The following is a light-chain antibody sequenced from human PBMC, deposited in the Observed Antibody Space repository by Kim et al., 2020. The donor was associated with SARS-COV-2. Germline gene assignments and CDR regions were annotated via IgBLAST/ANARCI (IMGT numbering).Light chain of an antibody. CDR2: DAS. J-gene: IGKJ4*01. CDR1: QSVPSNS. V-gene: IGKV3-20*01. CDR3: QQYGTSVT. Sequence: LSPGEGATRPCRASQSVPSNSLAWYQQQPGQAPRLLIYDASTRATGIADRFSGGGSGTYFTLTISRLEPPDFAVYYCQQYGTSVTFGGGTKVDIK.